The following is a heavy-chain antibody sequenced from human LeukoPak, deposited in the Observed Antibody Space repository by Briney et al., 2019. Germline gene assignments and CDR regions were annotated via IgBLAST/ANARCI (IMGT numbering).Heavy chain of an antibody. CDR3: ARRYCSSTSCYVDY. Sequence: SETLSLTCTVSGGSIISHYWSWIRQPPGKGLECIGYIYYSGSTNYNPSLKSRVTISVDTSKNQFSLKLSSVTAADTAVYYCARRYCSSTSCYVDYWGQGTLVTVSS. D-gene: IGHD2-2*01. J-gene: IGHJ4*02. V-gene: IGHV4-59*11. CDR2: IYYSGST. CDR1: GGSIISHY.